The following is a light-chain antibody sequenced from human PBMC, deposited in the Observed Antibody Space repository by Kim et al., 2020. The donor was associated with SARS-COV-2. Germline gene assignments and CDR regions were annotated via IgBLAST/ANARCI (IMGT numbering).Light chain of an antibody. CDR1: QSISSY. V-gene: IGKV1-39*01. CDR3: QQSYSTPPLT. J-gene: IGKJ4*01. CDR2: AAS. Sequence: DIQMTQSPSSLSASVGDRVTITCRASQSISSYLNWYQQKPGKAPKLLIYAASSLQRGVPSRFTGSGSGTDFTLTISSLQPEDFETYYCQQSYSTPPLTFGGGTKVDIK.